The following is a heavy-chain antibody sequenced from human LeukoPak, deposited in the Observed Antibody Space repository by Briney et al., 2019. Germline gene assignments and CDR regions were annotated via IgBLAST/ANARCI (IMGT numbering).Heavy chain of an antibody. CDR3: AKDRYGDYGRVSVTAFDY. Sequence: PGGSLRLSCAASGFAFSSYAMGWVRQAPGKGLEWVSAISGSGGSTYYADSVKGRFTISRDNSKNTLYLQMNSLRAEDTAVYYCAKDRYGDYGRVSVTAFDYWGQGTLVTVSS. D-gene: IGHD4-17*01. V-gene: IGHV3-23*01. J-gene: IGHJ4*02. CDR1: GFAFSSYA. CDR2: ISGSGGST.